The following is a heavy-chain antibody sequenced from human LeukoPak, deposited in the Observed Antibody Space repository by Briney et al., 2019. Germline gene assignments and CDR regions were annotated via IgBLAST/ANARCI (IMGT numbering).Heavy chain of an antibody. Sequence: SVKVSCKASGGSFSRYAISWVRQAPGQGLEWMGGIIPIFGTANYAQKFRGRVTITADESTRTAYMELRTLRSEDTAIYYCARGSGETGGYYYVYWGRGTPVTVSS. D-gene: IGHD3-22*01. J-gene: IGHJ4*02. CDR1: GGSFSRYA. V-gene: IGHV1-69*13. CDR2: IIPIFGTA. CDR3: ARGSGETGGYYYVY.